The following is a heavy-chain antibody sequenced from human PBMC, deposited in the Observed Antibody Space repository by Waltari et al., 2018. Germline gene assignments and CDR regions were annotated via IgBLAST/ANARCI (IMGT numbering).Heavy chain of an antibody. D-gene: IGHD2-2*01. CDR2: IYTSGST. V-gene: IGHV4-4*07. CDR1: GGSISSYY. CDR3: ARDIVVVPAASAFDY. Sequence: QVQLQESGPGLVKPSETLSLTCTVSGGSISSYYWSWIRQPAGKGLEWIGRIYTSGSTNYNPSLKSRVTMSVDTSKNQFSLKLSSVTAADTAVHYCARDIVVVPAASAFDYWGQGTLVTVSS. J-gene: IGHJ4*02.